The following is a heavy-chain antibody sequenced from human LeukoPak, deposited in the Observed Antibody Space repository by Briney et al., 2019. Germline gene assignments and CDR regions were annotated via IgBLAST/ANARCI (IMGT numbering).Heavy chain of an antibody. J-gene: IGHJ4*02. Sequence: GESRKISCKSSGYNFINYWIAWVRQMPGKGLEWMAIIYPRDSETRYSPSFQGQVTISADKSITTAYLQWSSLKASDTAMYYCARRSDGGTYWDWGQGTLVTVSS. CDR3: ARRSDGGTYWD. V-gene: IGHV5-51*01. D-gene: IGHD1-26*01. CDR1: GYNFINYW. CDR2: IYPRDSET.